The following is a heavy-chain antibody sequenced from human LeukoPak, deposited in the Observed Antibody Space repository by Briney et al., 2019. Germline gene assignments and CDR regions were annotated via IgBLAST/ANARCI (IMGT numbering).Heavy chain of an antibody. J-gene: IGHJ4*02. V-gene: IGHV3-21*01. CDR2: ISSSSSYI. CDR1: GFTFSITY. CDR3: ARGHIVVVTASNDY. Sequence: PGGSLRLSCAASGFTFSITYMNWVRQAPGKGLEWVSSISSSSSYIYYADSVKGRFTISRGNAKNSLYLQMNSLRAEDTAVYYCARGHIVVVTASNDYWGQGTLVTVSS. D-gene: IGHD2-21*02.